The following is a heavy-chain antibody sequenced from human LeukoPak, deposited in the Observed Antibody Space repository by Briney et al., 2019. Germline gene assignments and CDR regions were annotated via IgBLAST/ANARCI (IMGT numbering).Heavy chain of an antibody. CDR1: GFTFSSYW. Sequence: GGSLRLSCAASGFTFSSYWMSWVRQAPGKGLEWVSYISGSGSAIYHADSVKGRFTISRDYAKNSLYLQMNSLRAEDTAVYYCARANSDWYRALDSWGQGTLVSVSS. D-gene: IGHD6-19*01. V-gene: IGHV3-48*04. CDR2: ISGSGSAI. J-gene: IGHJ4*02. CDR3: ARANSDWYRALDS.